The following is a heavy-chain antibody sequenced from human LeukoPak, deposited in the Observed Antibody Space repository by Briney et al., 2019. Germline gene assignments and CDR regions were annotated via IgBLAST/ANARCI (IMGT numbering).Heavy chain of an antibody. Sequence: TSETLCLTCAVYGGSFSGYYWSWVRQPPGEGLEWIGEINHSGSTNYNPSLKSRVTISVDTSKNQFSLKLSSVTAADTAVYYCACISSGKVDYWGQGTLVTVSS. CDR1: GGSFSGYY. D-gene: IGHD3-22*01. J-gene: IGHJ4*02. V-gene: IGHV4-34*01. CDR3: ACISSGKVDY. CDR2: INHSGST.